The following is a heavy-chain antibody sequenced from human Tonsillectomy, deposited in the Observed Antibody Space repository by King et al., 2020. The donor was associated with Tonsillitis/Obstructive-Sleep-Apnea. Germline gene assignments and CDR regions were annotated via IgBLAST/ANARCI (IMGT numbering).Heavy chain of an antibody. V-gene: IGHV3-30*01. Sequence: VQLVESGGGVVQPGRSLRLSCAASGFTFSSYAMHWVRQAPGKGLEWVAVISYDGSNKYYADYVKGRFTISRDNSKNTLYLQMNSLRAEDTAVYYCAREPSCSSTSCYAGNWFDPWGQGTLVTVSS. J-gene: IGHJ5*02. CDR1: GFTFSSYA. CDR3: AREPSCSSTSCYAGNWFDP. D-gene: IGHD2-2*01. CDR2: ISYDGSNK.